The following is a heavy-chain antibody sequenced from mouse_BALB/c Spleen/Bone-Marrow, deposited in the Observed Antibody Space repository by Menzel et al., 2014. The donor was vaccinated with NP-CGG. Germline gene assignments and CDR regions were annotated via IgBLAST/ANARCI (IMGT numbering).Heavy chain of an antibody. CDR2: IYPGSGST. V-gene: IGHV1S22*01. D-gene: IGHD1-2*01. Sequence: LKDSGSELVRPGASVKLSCKASGYTFTSYWMHWVEQRPGQGLERIGNIYPGSGSTNYDEKFKSKATLTVDTSSSTAYMQLSILTSEDSAVYYCTPRLRYWGQGTTLTVSS. CDR1: GYTFTSYW. CDR3: TPRLRY. J-gene: IGHJ2*01.